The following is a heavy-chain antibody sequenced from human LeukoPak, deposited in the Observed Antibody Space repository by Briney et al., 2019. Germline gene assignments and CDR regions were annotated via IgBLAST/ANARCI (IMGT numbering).Heavy chain of an antibody. CDR1: GFTFSSYA. CDR2: ISTSSSYI. D-gene: IGHD6-6*01. CDR3: ARGEWSSSPFDY. J-gene: IGHJ4*02. V-gene: IGHV3-21*01. Sequence: GGSLRLSCAGSGFTFSSYAMSWVRQAPGKGMEWVSFISTSSSYIYYADSVKGRFTISRDNAKNSLYLQMNSLRVEDTAVYYCARGEWSSSPFDYWGQGTLVTVSS.